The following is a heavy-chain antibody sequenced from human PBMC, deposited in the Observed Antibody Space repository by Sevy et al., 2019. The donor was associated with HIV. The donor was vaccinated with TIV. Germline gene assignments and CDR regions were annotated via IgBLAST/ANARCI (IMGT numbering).Heavy chain of an antibody. CDR3: AKADLWFRENPGYYFDY. V-gene: IGHV3-23*01. J-gene: IGHJ4*02. Sequence: GGSLRLSCAASEFTFSSYAMSWVRQAPGKGLEWVSAISGSGGSTYYADSVKGRFTIARDKSKNTLYLQMNSLRAEDTAVYYCAKADLWFRENPGYYFDYWGQGTLVTVSS. CDR2: ISGSGGST. D-gene: IGHD3-10*01. CDR1: EFTFSSYA.